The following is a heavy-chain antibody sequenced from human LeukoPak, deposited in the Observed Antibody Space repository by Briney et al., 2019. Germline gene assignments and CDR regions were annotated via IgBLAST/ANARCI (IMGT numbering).Heavy chain of an antibody. CDR3: AKQGYGFWSGQNWFDP. CDR2: IYYSGTT. V-gene: IGHV4-39*01. Sequence: PSETLSLTCTVSGGSINSSIHYWGWIRQPPGKGPEWIGSIYYSGTTYYIPSLKSRVTLSVDTSENQFSLMLRSVTAADTAVYYCAKQGYGFWSGQNWFDPWGQGTLVTVSS. D-gene: IGHD3-3*01. J-gene: IGHJ5*02. CDR1: GGSINSSIHY.